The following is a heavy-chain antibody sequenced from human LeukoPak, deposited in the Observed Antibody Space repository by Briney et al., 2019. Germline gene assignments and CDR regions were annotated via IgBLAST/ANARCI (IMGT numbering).Heavy chain of an antibody. Sequence: QAGGSLRLSCTVSGFNFNNYWMHWVRQAPGKGLVWVSRINTDGRVILYADSVNGRFTISRDNAKNTLYLQMNSLRAEDTAVYYCAREFEATGFCALDYWGQGTLDTASS. CDR3: AREFEATGFCALDY. CDR2: INTDGRVI. J-gene: IGHJ4*02. V-gene: IGHV3-74*01. CDR1: GFNFNNYW. D-gene: IGHD1-14*01.